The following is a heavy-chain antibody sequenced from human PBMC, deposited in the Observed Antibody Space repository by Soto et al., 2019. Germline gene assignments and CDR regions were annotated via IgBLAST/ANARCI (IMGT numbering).Heavy chain of an antibody. Sequence: QVELQESGPGLVKPSGTLSLTCVVSGNSISTTNWWSWVRQSPVKGLEWIVEIYHSGSTNYNPSLKSRVTISVDKSKNQFSLKLSSVTAADTAVYYCARDVGYHYDGSPSGQFDFWGQGTLVTVSS. V-gene: IGHV4-4*02. D-gene: IGHD3-22*01. CDR3: ARDVGYHYDGSPSGQFDF. CDR2: IYHSGST. CDR1: GNSISTTNW. J-gene: IGHJ4*02.